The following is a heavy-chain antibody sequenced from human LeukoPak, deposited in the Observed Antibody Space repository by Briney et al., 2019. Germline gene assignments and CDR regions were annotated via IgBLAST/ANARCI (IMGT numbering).Heavy chain of an antibody. CDR2: IYYSGST. CDR3: ARDGGGIAVAGTADY. V-gene: IGHV4-59*12. Sequence: SETLSLTCTVSGGSISSYYWSWIRQPPGKGLEWIGYIYYSGSTNYNPSLKSRVTISVDRSKNQFSLKLSSVTAADTAVYYCARDGGGIAVAGTADYWGQGTLVTVSS. J-gene: IGHJ4*02. CDR1: GGSISSYY. D-gene: IGHD6-19*01.